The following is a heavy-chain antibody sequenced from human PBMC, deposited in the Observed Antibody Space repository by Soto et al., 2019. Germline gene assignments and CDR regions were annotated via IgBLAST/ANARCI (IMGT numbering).Heavy chain of an antibody. V-gene: IGHV4-31*02. D-gene: IGHD2-2*01. CDR3: ARVGGCGRTRCEAVDDGLDV. Sequence: QVQLQESGPGVVKPSQTLSLTCTVSGDSISSSHNYWGWIRQHPGKGLEWIAYIYHSGITFYNPSLKARITALLDTSKNQLSLRLSSVTAADPAVYYCARVGGCGRTRCEAVDDGLDVWGQGTTVTVSS. CDR1: GDSISSSHNY. J-gene: IGHJ6*02. CDR2: IYHSGIT.